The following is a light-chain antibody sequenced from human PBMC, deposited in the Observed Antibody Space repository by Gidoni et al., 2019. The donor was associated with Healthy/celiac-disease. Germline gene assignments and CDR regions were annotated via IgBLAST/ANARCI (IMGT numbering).Light chain of an antibody. Sequence: SSELTQAPAVSVALGQTVRITCQGDSLRSYYASWYQQKPGQAPVLVIYGKNNRPSGIPDRFSGSSSGNTASLTITGAQAEDEADYYCNSRDSSGNRGVFGGGTKLTVL. CDR1: SLRSYY. V-gene: IGLV3-19*01. CDR2: GKN. CDR3: NSRDSSGNRGV. J-gene: IGLJ3*02.